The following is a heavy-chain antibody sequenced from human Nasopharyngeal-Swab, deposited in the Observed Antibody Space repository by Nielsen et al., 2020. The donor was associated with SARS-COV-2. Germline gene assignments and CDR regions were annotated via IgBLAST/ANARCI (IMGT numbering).Heavy chain of an antibody. CDR3: ATTSARSLWQWQITGGYFDY. CDR1: GGSISSSSYY. D-gene: IGHD6-19*01. Sequence: GSLRLSCTVSGGSISSSSYYWGWIRQPQGKGLEWIGSIYYSGSTYYNPSLKSRVTISVDTSKNQFSLKLSSVTAADTAVYYCATTSARSLWQWQITGGYFDYWGQGTLVTVSS. CDR2: IYYSGST. J-gene: IGHJ4*02. V-gene: IGHV4-39*07.